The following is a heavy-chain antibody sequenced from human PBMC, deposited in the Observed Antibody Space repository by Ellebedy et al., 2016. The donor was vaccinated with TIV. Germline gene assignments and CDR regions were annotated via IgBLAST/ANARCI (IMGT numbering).Heavy chain of an antibody. Sequence: PGGSLKLSCTGSEFTFADYSLSWFRQAPGKGLEWVGFIRSKTYGGTTEYAASVKGRFTISRDDSESIAYLQMNSLKTEDTAVYFCTRDRMITFGGIIAYWGQGTLVTVSS. CDR3: TRDRMITFGGIIAY. CDR2: IRSKTYGGTT. D-gene: IGHD3-16*02. CDR1: EFTFADYS. J-gene: IGHJ4*02. V-gene: IGHV3-49*03.